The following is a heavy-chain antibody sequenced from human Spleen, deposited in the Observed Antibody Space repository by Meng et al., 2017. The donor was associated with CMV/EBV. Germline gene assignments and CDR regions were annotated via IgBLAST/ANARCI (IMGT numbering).Heavy chain of an antibody. J-gene: IGHJ4*02. CDR3: ARDTADSPPALDY. V-gene: IGHV3-30-3*01. Sequence: GESLKISCAASGFSFSTYSMHWVRQAPGKGLEWVAFISSDGSNKQYADSVKGRFTISRDNSKDTLFLQMNSLRPEDTAIYYCARDTADSPPALDYWGQGTLVTVSS. D-gene: IGHD2-21*02. CDR1: GFSFSTYS. CDR2: ISSDGSNK.